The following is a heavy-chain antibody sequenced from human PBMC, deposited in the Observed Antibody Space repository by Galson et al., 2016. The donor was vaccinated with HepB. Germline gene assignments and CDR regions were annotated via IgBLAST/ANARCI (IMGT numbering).Heavy chain of an antibody. CDR2: IKQDGNEK. J-gene: IGHJ4*02. V-gene: IGHV3-7*03. CDR3: ARKGGIYSPWGY. Sequence: SCAASGFTFSNYWMSWVRQAPGKGLEWVANIKQDGNEKYYVDSVKGRFTISRDNAKNSMYPQMNSLRAEDTAVYYCARKGGIYSPWGYWGQGTLVTVSS. D-gene: IGHD3-10*01. CDR1: GFTFSNYW.